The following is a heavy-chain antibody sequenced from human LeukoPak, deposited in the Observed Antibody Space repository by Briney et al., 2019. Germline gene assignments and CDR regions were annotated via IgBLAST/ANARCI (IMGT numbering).Heavy chain of an antibody. CDR1: GYSFTSYW. CDR3: ARRRSYCSSTSCYTLTNWFDP. D-gene: IGHD2-2*02. CDR2: IYPGDSDT. J-gene: IGHJ5*02. Sequence: ESLKISCKGSGYSFTSYWIGWVRQMPGKGLEWMGIIYPGDSDTRHSPSFQGQVTISADKSISTAYLQWSSLKASDTAMYYCARRRSYCSSTSCYTLTNWFDPWGQGTLVTVSS. V-gene: IGHV5-51*01.